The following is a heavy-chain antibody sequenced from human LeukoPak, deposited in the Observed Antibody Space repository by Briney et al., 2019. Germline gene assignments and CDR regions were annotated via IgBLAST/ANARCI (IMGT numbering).Heavy chain of an antibody. CDR1: GFTFSSYG. CDR3: AITWFGDQGGNY. D-gene: IGHD3-10*01. V-gene: IGHV3-33*01. J-gene: IGHJ4*02. Sequence: PAGGSLRLSCAASGFTFSSYGMHWVRQAPGKGLEWVAVIWYDGSNKYYADSVKGRFIISRDNSKNTLFLQMNSLRADDTAVYYCAITWFGDQGGNYWGQGTLVTVSS. CDR2: IWYDGSNK.